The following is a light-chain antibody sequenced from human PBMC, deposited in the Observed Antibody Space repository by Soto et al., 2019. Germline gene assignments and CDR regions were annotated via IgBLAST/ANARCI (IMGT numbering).Light chain of an antibody. CDR3: QQRSNWIT. Sequence: EIVLTQSPATLSLSPGERATLSCRASQRVRSYLAWYQQKPGQAPRLLIYDASNRATGIPARFSGSGSGTDFTLTISSLEPEDFAVYYCQQRSNWITFGQGTRLEIK. J-gene: IGKJ5*01. CDR2: DAS. CDR1: QRVRSY. V-gene: IGKV3-11*01.